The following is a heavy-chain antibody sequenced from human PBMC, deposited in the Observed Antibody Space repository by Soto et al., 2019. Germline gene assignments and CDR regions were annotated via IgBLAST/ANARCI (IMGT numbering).Heavy chain of an antibody. J-gene: IGHJ6*02. Sequence: EASVKVSCKASGGTFSSYAISWVRQAPGQGLEWMGGIIPIFGTANYAQKFQGRVTITADESTSTAYMELSSLRSEDTAVYYCARDLEPAAINYYYGMDVWGQGTTVTVAS. CDR1: GGTFSSYA. CDR3: ARDLEPAAINYYYGMDV. D-gene: IGHD2-2*01. CDR2: IIPIFGTA. V-gene: IGHV1-69*13.